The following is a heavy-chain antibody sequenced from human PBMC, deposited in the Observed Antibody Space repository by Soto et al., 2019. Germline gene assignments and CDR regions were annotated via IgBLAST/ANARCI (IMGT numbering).Heavy chain of an antibody. V-gene: IGHV3-72*01. D-gene: IGHD5-12*01. CDR2: ARNDPRARTT. J-gene: IGHJ4*02. Sequence: EMQLVESGGGLVQPGGSLRLSCAASGFTFSDYHMEWVRQAPGKGLEWIGRARNDPRARTTQHAASVRGRFITSRDDSEYSLYLQMNSLKTEDTAVYYCGGSLQYWGQGTLVTVSS. CDR3: GGSLQY. CDR1: GFTFSDYH.